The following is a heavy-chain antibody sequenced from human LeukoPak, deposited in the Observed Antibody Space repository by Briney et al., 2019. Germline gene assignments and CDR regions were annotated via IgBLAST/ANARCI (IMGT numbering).Heavy chain of an antibody. J-gene: IGHJ4*02. Sequence: PSETLSLTCTVSGGSISSYYWSWIRQPPGKGLEWIGYIYYSGSTNYNPSLKSRVTISVDTSKNQFSLKLSSVTAADTAVYYCARALVYSGYELDYWGQGTLVTVSS. V-gene: IGHV4-59*01. CDR3: ARALVYSGYELDY. CDR2: IYYSGST. CDR1: GGSISSYY. D-gene: IGHD5-12*01.